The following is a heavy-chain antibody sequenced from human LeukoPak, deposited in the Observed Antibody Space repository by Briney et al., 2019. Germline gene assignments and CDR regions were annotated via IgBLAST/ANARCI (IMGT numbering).Heavy chain of an antibody. V-gene: IGHV3-7*01. CDR3: ARGWGYYYDSSGYPLFDY. J-gene: IGHJ4*02. Sequence: GGSPRLSCAASGFTFSSYWMSWVRQAPGKGLEWVANIKQDGSEKYYVDSVKGRFTISRDNAKNSLYLQMNSLRAEDTAVYYCARGWGYYYDSSGYPLFDYWGQGTLVTVSS. D-gene: IGHD3-22*01. CDR2: IKQDGSEK. CDR1: GFTFSSYW.